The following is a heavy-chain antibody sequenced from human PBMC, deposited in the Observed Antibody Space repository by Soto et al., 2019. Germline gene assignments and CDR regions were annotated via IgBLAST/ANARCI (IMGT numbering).Heavy chain of an antibody. D-gene: IGHD2-2*01. CDR1: GFTFSSYG. CDR3: AKDPRWGCSSTSCYGAYYYYGMDV. CDR2: ISYDGSNK. J-gene: IGHJ6*02. Sequence: GGSLRLSCAASGFTFSSYGMHWVRQAPGKGLEWVAVISYDGSNKYYADSVKGRFTISRDNSKNTLYLQMNSLRAEDTAVYYCAKDPRWGCSSTSCYGAYYYYGMDVWGQGTTVTVSS. V-gene: IGHV3-30*18.